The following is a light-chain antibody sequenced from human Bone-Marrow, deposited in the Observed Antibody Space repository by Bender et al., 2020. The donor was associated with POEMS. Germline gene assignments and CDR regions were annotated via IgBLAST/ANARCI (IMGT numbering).Light chain of an antibody. J-gene: IGLJ3*02. CDR3: AAWEDSLNGWV. V-gene: IGLV1-44*01. CDR1: SSNIGTNP. CDR2: INN. Sequence: QSVLTQPPSASGTPGQGVTISCSGSSSNIGTNPVNWYQQLPGTAPKLLIYINNQRPSGVPDRFSGSKSGTSASLAISGLQSEDEADYYCAAWEDSLNGWVFGGGTKLTVL.